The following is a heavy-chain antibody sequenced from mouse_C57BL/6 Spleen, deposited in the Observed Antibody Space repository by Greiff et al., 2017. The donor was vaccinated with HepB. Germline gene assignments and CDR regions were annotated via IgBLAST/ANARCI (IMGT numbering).Heavy chain of an antibody. CDR1: GFTFSDYG. CDR3: ARDNDGYYDYAMDY. D-gene: IGHD2-3*01. J-gene: IGHJ4*01. CDR2: ISSGSSTI. Sequence: EVQLVESGGGLVKPGGSLKLSCAASGFTFSDYGMHWVRQAPEKGLEWVAYISSGSSTIYYADTVKGRFTISRDNAKNTLFLQMTSLRSEDTAMYYCARDNDGYYDYAMDYWGQGTSVTVSS. V-gene: IGHV5-17*01.